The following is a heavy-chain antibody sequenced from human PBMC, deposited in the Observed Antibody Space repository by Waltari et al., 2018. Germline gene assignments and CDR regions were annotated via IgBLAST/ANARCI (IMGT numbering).Heavy chain of an antibody. J-gene: IGHJ4*02. CDR2: IIPIFGPA. CDR1: GGTFSSYA. D-gene: IGHD2-2*01. CDR3: ASSKPRYCSSTSCRPGAINY. Sequence: QVQLVQSGAEVKKPGSSVKVSCKASGGTFSSYAISWVRQAPGQGLEWMGGIIPIFGPANYAQKFQGRVTITADESTSTAYRELSSLRSEDTAVYYCASSKPRYCSSTSCRPGAINYWGQGTLVTVSS. V-gene: IGHV1-69*13.